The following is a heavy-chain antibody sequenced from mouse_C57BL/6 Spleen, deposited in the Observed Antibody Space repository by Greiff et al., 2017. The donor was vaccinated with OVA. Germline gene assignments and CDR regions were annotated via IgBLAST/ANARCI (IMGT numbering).Heavy chain of an antibody. J-gene: IGHJ4*01. Sequence: QVQLKQPGAELVKPGASVKMSCKASGYTFTSYWITWVKQRPGQGLEWIGDIYPGSGSTNYNEKFKSKATLTVDTSSSTAYMQLSSLTSEDSAVYYCARAGYGGDAMDYWGQGTSVTVSS. CDR1: GYTFTSYW. CDR3: ARAGYGGDAMDY. CDR2: IYPGSGST. V-gene: IGHV1-55*01. D-gene: IGHD2-2*01.